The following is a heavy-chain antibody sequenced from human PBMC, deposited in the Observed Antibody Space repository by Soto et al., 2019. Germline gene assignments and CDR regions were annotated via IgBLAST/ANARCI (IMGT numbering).Heavy chain of an antibody. Sequence: PGGSLRLSCAASGFTFSSYGMHWVRQAPGEGLEWVAVISYDGSNKYYADSVKGRFTISRDNSKNTLYLQMNSLRAEDTAVYYCAKDRSSSWYWVHYYYGMDVWGQGTTVIVSS. D-gene: IGHD6-13*01. J-gene: IGHJ6*02. CDR3: AKDRSSSWYWVHYYYGMDV. V-gene: IGHV3-30*18. CDR1: GFTFSSYG. CDR2: ISYDGSNK.